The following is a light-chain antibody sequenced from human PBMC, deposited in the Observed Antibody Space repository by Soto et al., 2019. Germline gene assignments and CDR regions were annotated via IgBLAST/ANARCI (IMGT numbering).Light chain of an antibody. Sequence: EFVLTQSPGTLSLSPGERATLSCRASQTVRNNYLAWYQQKPGQALRLLIYGASSRATGIPDRFSGSGSGTDFTLTISRLEPEDFAVYYCQQYGSSPPTWTFGQGTKVDIK. CDR3: QQYGSSPPTWT. CDR2: GAS. J-gene: IGKJ1*01. V-gene: IGKV3-20*01. CDR1: QTVRNNY.